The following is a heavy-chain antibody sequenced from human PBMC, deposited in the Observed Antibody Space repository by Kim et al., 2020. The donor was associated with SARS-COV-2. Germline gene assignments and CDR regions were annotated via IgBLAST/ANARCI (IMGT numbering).Heavy chain of an antibody. V-gene: IGHV4-39*01. J-gene: IGHJ5*02. D-gene: IGHD6-6*01. CDR3: ARHYGAARKFDP. CDR2: IYYSGST. CDR1: GGSISSSSYY. Sequence: SETLSLTRTVSGGSISSSSYYWGWIRQPPGKGLEWIGSIYYSGSTYYNPSLKSRVTISVDTSKNQFSLKLSSVTAADTAVYYCARHYGAARKFDPWGQGT.